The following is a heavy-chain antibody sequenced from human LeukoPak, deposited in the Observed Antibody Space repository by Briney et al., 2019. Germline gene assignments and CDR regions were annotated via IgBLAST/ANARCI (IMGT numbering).Heavy chain of an antibody. V-gene: IGHV3-33*08. CDR3: ARDGYSGYVISGMDV. CDR2: IWYDGSNK. D-gene: IGHD5-12*01. CDR1: GFSFSSYW. Sequence: GGSLRLSCAASGFSFSSYWMHWVRQAPGKGLVWVAVIWYDGSNKYYADSVKGRFTISRDNSKNTLYLQMNSLRAEDTAVYYCARDGYSGYVISGMDVWGQGTTVTVSS. J-gene: IGHJ6*02.